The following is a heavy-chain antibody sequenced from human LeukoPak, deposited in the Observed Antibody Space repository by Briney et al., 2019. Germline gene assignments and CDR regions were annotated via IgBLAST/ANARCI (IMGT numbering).Heavy chain of an antibody. D-gene: IGHD1/OR15-1a*01. CDR3: ASLGDRTNRFDP. J-gene: IGHJ5*02. Sequence: PSETLSLTCTVSGGSISSYYWSWIRQPPGKGLEWIGYIYYSGSTNYNPSLKSRVTISVDTSKNQFSLKLSSVTAADTAVYYCASLGDRTNRFDPWGQGTLVTVSS. CDR1: GGSISSYY. V-gene: IGHV4-59*01. CDR2: IYYSGST.